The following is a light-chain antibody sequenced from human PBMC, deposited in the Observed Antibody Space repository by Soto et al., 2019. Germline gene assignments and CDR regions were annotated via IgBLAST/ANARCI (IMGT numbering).Light chain of an antibody. CDR3: SSQAGSSTLV. CDR1: SSDIGGYNY. V-gene: IGLV2-14*01. CDR2: DVS. J-gene: IGLJ2*01. Sequence: QSALTQPASVSGSPGQSITISCTGTSSDIGGYNYVSWYQQHPGKAPKLMIYDVSNRPSGVSNRFSGSKSGNTASLTISGLQAEDEADYYCSSQAGSSTLVFGGGTKLTVL.